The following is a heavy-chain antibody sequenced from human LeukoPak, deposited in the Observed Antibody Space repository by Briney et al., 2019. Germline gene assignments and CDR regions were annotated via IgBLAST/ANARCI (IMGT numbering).Heavy chain of an antibody. J-gene: IGHJ3*01. D-gene: IGHD2/OR15-2a*01. CDR1: GFTFGSYG. V-gene: IGHV3-33*01. Sequence: GGSLRISCVASGFTFGSYGMHWVRQAPGKGLEWVAVIWYDGSNKYYADSVKGRFTISRDNSKNTLYLQMNSLRVEDTAVYYCAVEYNSSPYAFDLWGQGTKVTVSS. CDR2: IWYDGSNK. CDR3: AVEYNSSPYAFDL.